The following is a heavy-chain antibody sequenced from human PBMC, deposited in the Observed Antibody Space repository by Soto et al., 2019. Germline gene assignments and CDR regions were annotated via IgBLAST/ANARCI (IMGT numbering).Heavy chain of an antibody. D-gene: IGHD6-19*01. CDR1: GYTFTSYG. V-gene: IGHV1-18*01. J-gene: IGHJ5*02. CDR2: ISAYNGNT. CDR3: ARAISLYSSGHESGTVWFDP. Sequence: GASVKVSCKASGYTFTSYGISWVRQAPGQGLEWMGWISAYNGNTNYAQKLQGRVTMTTDTSTSTAYMELRSLRSDDTAVYYCARAISLYSSGHESGTVWFDPWGQGTLVTVSS.